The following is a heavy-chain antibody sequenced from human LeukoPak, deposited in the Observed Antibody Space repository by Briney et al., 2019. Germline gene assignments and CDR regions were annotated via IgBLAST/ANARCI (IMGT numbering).Heavy chain of an antibody. CDR3: AGGSSSLDFDY. D-gene: IGHD6-6*01. Sequence: PGGSLRLSCAASGFTFSSYWMNWVRQAPGKGLVWVSRIASDGSSTTYADSVKGRFSISRDNAKNTLYLQMNSLRVEDTAVYYCAGGSSSLDFDYWGQGTLVTVSS. CDR2: IASDGSST. J-gene: IGHJ4*02. CDR1: GFTFSSYW. V-gene: IGHV3-74*01.